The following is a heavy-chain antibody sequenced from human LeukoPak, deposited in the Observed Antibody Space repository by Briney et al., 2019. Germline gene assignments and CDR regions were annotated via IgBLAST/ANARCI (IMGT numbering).Heavy chain of an antibody. J-gene: IGHJ4*02. V-gene: IGHV3-23*01. CDR1: GFTFSSCA. CDR3: VKDPTDFDSSGQTYFDY. Sequence: PGGSLRLSCAASGFTFSSCAMSWVRQAPGRGLEWVSGISASGGTTYYADSVKGRFTISRDNSKNTLVLQLNSLRAEDTAVYYCVKDPTDFDSSGQTYFDYWGQGTLVTVSS. D-gene: IGHD3-22*01. CDR2: ISASGGTT.